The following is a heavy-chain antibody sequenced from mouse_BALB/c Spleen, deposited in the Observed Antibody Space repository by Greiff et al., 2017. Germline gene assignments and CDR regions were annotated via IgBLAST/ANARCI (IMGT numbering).Heavy chain of an antibody. CDR2: ISSGGSYT. CDR1: GFTFSSYG. Sequence: EVKVVESGGDLVKPGGSLKLSCAASGFTFSSYGMSWVRQTPDKRLEWVATISSGGSYTYYPDSVKGRFTISRDNAKNTLYLQMSSLKSEDTAMYYCERHRGNLHYAMDDWGEGTTVTVSS. CDR3: ERHRGNLHYAMDD. J-gene: IGHJ4*01. D-gene: IGHD2-1*01. V-gene: IGHV5-6*02.